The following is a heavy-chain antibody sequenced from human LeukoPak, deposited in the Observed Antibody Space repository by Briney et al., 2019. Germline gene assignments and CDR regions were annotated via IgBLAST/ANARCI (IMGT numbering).Heavy chain of an antibody. Sequence: GYIYYSGSTYYNPSLKSRVTISVDTSKNQFSLKLSSVTAADTAVYYCARGDSRDSGYDRSSWFDPWGQGTLVTVSS. J-gene: IGHJ5*02. V-gene: IGHV4-30-4*01. D-gene: IGHD5-12*01. CDR2: IYYSGST. CDR3: ARGDSRDSGYDRSSWFDP.